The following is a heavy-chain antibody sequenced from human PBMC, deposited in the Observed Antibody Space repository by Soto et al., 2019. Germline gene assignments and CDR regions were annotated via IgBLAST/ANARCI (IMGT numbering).Heavy chain of an antibody. CDR2: INTDGSTT. Sequence: EVQLVESGGGLVQPGGSLRLSCAASGFTFSSYWMHWVRQVPGKGLIWVSRINTDGSTTTYADSVKGRFTISRENAKNTLYLQMNSLGAEDTAVYYCAREAWYDAFDIWGQGTMVAVSS. CDR1: GFTFSSYW. V-gene: IGHV3-74*03. CDR3: AREAWYDAFDI. D-gene: IGHD2-15*01. J-gene: IGHJ3*02.